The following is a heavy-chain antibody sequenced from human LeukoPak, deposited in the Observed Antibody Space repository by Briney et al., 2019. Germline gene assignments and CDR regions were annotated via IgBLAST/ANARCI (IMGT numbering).Heavy chain of an antibody. V-gene: IGHV1-2*02. CDR1: GYTFTSYD. J-gene: IGHJ4*02. CDR2: INPNSGGT. D-gene: IGHD2-21*01. Sequence: GTSVKVSCKASGYTFTSYDINWVRQAPGQGLEWMGWINPNSGGTNYAQKFQGRVTMTRDTSISTAYMELSRLRSDDTAVYYCARMGLKVRHLGYWGQGTLVTVSS. CDR3: ARMGLKVRHLGY.